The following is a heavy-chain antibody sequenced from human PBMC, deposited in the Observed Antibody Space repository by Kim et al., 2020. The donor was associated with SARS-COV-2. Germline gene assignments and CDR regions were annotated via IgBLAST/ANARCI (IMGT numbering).Heavy chain of an antibody. Sequence: GGSLRLSCAASGFTFSSYAMSWVRQAPGKGLEWVSAISGSGGSTYYADSVKGRFTISRDNSKNTLYLQMNSLRAEDTAVYYCAKDLYEDRKMYYYGMDVWGQGTTVTVSS. CDR3: AKDLYEDRKMYYYGMDV. D-gene: IGHD2-2*02. CDR1: GFTFSSYA. V-gene: IGHV3-23*01. CDR2: ISGSGGST. J-gene: IGHJ6*02.